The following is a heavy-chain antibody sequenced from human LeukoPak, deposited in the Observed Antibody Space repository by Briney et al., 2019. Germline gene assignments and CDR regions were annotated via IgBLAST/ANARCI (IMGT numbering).Heavy chain of an antibody. V-gene: IGHV3-53*01. CDR2: IYRAGNT. J-gene: IGHJ4*02. D-gene: IGHD1-7*01. CDR3: NTGGTPDN. Sequence: GGSLRLSCAASGFTVSSNYMTWARQAPGKGLEWVSVIYRAGNTYYADSVKGRFTISRDDSKNTLYLQMNSLKTEDTALYYCNTGGTPDNWGQGTLVTVSS. CDR1: GFTVSSNY.